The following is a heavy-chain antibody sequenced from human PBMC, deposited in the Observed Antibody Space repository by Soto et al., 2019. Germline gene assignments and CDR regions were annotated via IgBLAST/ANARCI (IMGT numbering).Heavy chain of an antibody. Sequence: PGGSLRLSCAASGFTFSSYGMHWVRQAPGKGLEWVAVISYDGSNKYYADSVKGRFTISRDNSKNTLYLQMNSLRAEDTAVYYCAKDAGRKRDATSPNWLDPCGQGTLVTVSS. CDR1: GFTFSSYG. D-gene: IGHD3-10*01. V-gene: IGHV3-30*18. CDR2: ISYDGSNK. J-gene: IGHJ5*02. CDR3: AKDAGRKRDATSPNWLDP.